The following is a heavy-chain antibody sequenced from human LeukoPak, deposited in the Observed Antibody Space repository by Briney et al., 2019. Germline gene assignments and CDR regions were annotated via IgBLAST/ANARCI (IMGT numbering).Heavy chain of an antibody. Sequence: ASVTVSCKASGYTFTSYYMHWVRQAPGQGLEWMGIINPSGGSTSYAQKFQGRVTMTRDTSTSTVYMELSSLRSEDTAVYYCARNGPNSSGWSYPFDYWGQGTLVTVSS. CDR3: ARNGPNSSGWSYPFDY. J-gene: IGHJ4*02. V-gene: IGHV1-46*01. D-gene: IGHD6-19*01. CDR2: INPSGGST. CDR1: GYTFTSYY.